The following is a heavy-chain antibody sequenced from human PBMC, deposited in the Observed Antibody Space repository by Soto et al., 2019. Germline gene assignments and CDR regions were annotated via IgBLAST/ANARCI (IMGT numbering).Heavy chain of an antibody. CDR3: AREDSPDDC. CDR1: GFSFSNYA. V-gene: IGHV3-23*01. Sequence: EVQLLESGGGLAQGGGSLRLSCAASGFSFSNYAMTWVRQAPGKGLEWVSAIRRESRSTFYADSVKGRFTISRDNSRNTLFLQMSSLRVDDTAVYYCAREDSPDDCRGQGTLVTVSS. D-gene: IGHD2-21*02. CDR2: IRRESRST. J-gene: IGHJ4*02.